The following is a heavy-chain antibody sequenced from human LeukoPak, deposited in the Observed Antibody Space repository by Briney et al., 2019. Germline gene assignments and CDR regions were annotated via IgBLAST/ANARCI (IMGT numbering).Heavy chain of an antibody. J-gene: IGHJ5*02. CDR1: GGSISSYY. Sequence: SETLSLTCTVSGGSISSYYWSWIRQPPGKGLEWIGYIYYSGSTNYNPSLKSRVTISVDTSKNQFSLKLSSVTAADTAVYYCARDLGFGELFGWFDPWGQGTLVTVSS. CDR3: ARDLGFGELFGWFDP. CDR2: IYYSGST. V-gene: IGHV4-59*01. D-gene: IGHD3-10*01.